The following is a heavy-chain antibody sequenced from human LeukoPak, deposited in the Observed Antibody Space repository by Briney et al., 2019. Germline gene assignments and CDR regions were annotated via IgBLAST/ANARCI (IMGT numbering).Heavy chain of an antibody. CDR2: IYYSGST. D-gene: IGHD2-2*01. Sequence: SETLSLTCTVSGGSISSGDYYWGWIRQPPGKGLEWIAYIYYSGSTYYNPSLKSRVTISVDTSKNQFSLKLSSVTAADTAVYYCARVVPAASIYYYYYMDVWGKGTTVTVSS. CDR1: GGSISSGDYY. V-gene: IGHV4-30-4*08. CDR3: ARVVPAASIYYYYYMDV. J-gene: IGHJ6*03.